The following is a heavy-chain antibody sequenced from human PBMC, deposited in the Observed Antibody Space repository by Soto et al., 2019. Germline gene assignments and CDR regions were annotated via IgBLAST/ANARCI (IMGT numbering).Heavy chain of an antibody. CDR2: IYYSGST. Sequence: SETLSLTCAVYGGSFSGYYWSWIRQPPGKGLEWIGYIYYSGSTNYNPSLKSRVTISVDTSKNQFSLKLSSVTAADTAVYYCARGTYDYIWGSYRGNPDAFDFWGQGTMVTVSS. V-gene: IGHV4-59*01. CDR3: ARGTYDYIWGSYRGNPDAFDF. J-gene: IGHJ3*01. CDR1: GGSFSGYY. D-gene: IGHD3-16*02.